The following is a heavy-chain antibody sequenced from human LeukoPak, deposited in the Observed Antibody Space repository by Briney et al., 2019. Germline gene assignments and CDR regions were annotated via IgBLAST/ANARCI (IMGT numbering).Heavy chain of an antibody. CDR1: GYTLTELS. Sequence: ASVKVSCKVSGYTLTELSMHWVRQAPGKGLEWMGGFDPEDGETIYAQKFQGRVTMTEDTSTDTAYMELSSLRSEDTAVYYCATTGILTGYYNVYYWGQGTLVTVS. CDR2: FDPEDGET. D-gene: IGHD3-9*01. J-gene: IGHJ4*02. V-gene: IGHV1-24*01. CDR3: ATTGILTGYYNVYY.